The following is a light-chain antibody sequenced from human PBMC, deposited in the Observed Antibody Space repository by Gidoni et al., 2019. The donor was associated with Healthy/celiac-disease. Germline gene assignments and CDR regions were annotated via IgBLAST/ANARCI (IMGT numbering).Light chain of an antibody. V-gene: IGKV3-11*01. Sequence: EIVLTQSQATLSLSPGERATLSCRASQSVSSYLAWYQQKPGQAPRLLIYDASNRATGIPARFSGSGSGTDFTLTISSLEPEDFAVYYCQQRSNWLATFGGGTKVEIK. J-gene: IGKJ4*01. CDR1: QSVSSY. CDR2: DAS. CDR3: QQRSNWLAT.